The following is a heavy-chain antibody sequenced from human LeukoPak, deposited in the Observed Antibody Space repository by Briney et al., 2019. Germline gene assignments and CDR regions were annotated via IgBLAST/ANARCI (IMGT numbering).Heavy chain of an antibody. CDR1: GGSISSSSYY. D-gene: IGHD3-3*01. J-gene: IGHJ4*02. CDR3: ARHGNGGTIFGVVRLYFDY. CDR2: IYYSGST. Sequence: SETLSLTCTVSGGSISSSSYYWGWIRQPPGKGLEWIGSIYYSGSTYYNPSLKSRVTISVGTSKNQFSLKLSSVTAADTAVYYCARHGNGGTIFGVVRLYFDYWGQGTLVTVSS. V-gene: IGHV4-39*01.